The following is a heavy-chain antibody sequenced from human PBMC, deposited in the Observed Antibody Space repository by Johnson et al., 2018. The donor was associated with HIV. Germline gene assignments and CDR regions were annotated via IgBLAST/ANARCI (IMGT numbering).Heavy chain of an antibody. CDR1: GFTFSSYG. CDR2: ISYDGNNK. V-gene: IGHV3-30*03. J-gene: IGHJ3*02. D-gene: IGHD6-19*01. Sequence: QVQLVESGGGVVQPGRSLRLSCAASGFTFSSYGMLWVRQAPGKGLEWVAVISYDGNNKYYADSVKGRFTISRDNSKNTLYLQMNSLRAEDTAVYYCARGIAVSNWVDIWGQGTMVTVSS. CDR3: ARGIAVSNWVDI.